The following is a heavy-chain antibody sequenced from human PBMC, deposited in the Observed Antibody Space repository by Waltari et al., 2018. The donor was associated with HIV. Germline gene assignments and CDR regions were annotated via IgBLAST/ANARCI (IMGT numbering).Heavy chain of an antibody. CDR3: ARGQTYYGSGSYLEY. V-gene: IGHV4-34*01. Sequence: QAQLQQWGAGLLKPSETLSLTCAVYGGSFSGYYWSWIRQPPGKGPEWIGEINHSGSTNYNPSLKSRVTISVDTSKNQFSLKLKSVTAADTAVYYCARGQTYYGSGSYLEYWGQGTLVTVSS. CDR2: INHSGST. J-gene: IGHJ4*02. CDR1: GGSFSGYY. D-gene: IGHD3-10*01.